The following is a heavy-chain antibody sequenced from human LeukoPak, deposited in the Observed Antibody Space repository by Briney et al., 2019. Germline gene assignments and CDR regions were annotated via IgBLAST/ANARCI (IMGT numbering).Heavy chain of an antibody. J-gene: IGHJ5*02. CDR1: GYTFTSYA. D-gene: IGHD3-3*02. CDR2: INAGNGNT. CDR3: ARELAFNRNWFDH. V-gene: IGHV1-3*01. Sequence: ASVKVSYKASGYTFTSYAMHWVRQAPGRRLEGMGRINAGNGNTKYSQKFQGRVTITRDTSASTAYMELSSLRSEDTAVYYCARELAFNRNWFDHWGQGTLVTVSS.